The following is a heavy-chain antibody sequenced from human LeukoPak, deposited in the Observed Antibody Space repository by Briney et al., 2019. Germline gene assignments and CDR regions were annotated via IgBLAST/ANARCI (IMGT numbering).Heavy chain of an antibody. D-gene: IGHD1-26*01. Sequence: GGSLRLSCVASGFTYSHYGMNWVRQAPGKGLEWVSGITSDSRGIYYADSVKGRFTIYRDNSKMTLYLQMDSLGVEDTALYYCAKAGSIRFDYWGQGTLVTVSS. CDR2: ITSDSRGI. CDR3: AKAGSIRFDY. V-gene: IGHV3-23*01. J-gene: IGHJ4*02. CDR1: GFTYSHYG.